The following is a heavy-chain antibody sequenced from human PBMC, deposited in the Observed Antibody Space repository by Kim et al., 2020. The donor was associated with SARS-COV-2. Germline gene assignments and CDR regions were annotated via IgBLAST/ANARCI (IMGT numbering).Heavy chain of an antibody. CDR3: ARDFDHIDY. Sequence: GSSKKNAASVKGRFTISRDNSKNTLYLQVNALRAEDTAVYYCARDFDHIDYWGQGTLVTVSS. J-gene: IGHJ4*02. V-gene: IGHV3-30-3*01. CDR2: GSSK.